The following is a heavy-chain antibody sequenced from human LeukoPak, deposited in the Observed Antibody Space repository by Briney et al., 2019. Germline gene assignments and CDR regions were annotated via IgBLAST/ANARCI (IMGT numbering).Heavy chain of an antibody. CDR2: ISYDGSNK. J-gene: IGHJ4*02. CDR3: ARAPDRPYFDY. CDR1: GFTFSSYG. V-gene: IGHV3-30*03. D-gene: IGHD6-6*01. Sequence: GGSLRLSCAASGFTFSSYGMHWVRQAPGKGLEWVAVISYDGSNKYYADSVKGRFTISRDNSKNTLYLQMNSLRAEDTAVYYCARAPDRPYFDYWGQGTLVTVSS.